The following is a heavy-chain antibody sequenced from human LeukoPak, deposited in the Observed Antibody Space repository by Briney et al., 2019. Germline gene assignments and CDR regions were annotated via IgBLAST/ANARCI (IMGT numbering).Heavy chain of an antibody. J-gene: IGHJ6*02. V-gene: IGHV3-53*01. Sequence: GGSLRLSCAASGFTVSSSYMSWVRQAPGKGLEWVSVIYSGGRTYYADAVKGRFTMSRDNSKNTVYLQMNSLTAEDTAVYYCARDFETGGYYYYGMDVWGQGTTVTVSS. CDR3: ARDFETGGYYYYGMDV. CDR2: IYSGGRT. D-gene: IGHD3-10*01. CDR1: GFTVSSSY.